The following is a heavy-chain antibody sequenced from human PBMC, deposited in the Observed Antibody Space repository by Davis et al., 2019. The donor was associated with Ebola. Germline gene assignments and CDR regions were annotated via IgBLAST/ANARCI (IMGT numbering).Heavy chain of an antibody. CDR1: GGSFSGYY. V-gene: IGHV4-34*01. CDR2: INHSGST. J-gene: IGHJ6*02. D-gene: IGHD2-15*01. Sequence: SETLSLTCAVYGGSFSGYYWSWIRQPPGKGLEWIGEINHSGSTNYNPSLKSRVTISVDTSKNQFSLKLSSVTAADTAVYYCASSQYYCSGGSCYLRLYYYYYGMDVWGQGTTVTVSS. CDR3: ASSQYYCSGGSCYLRLYYYYYGMDV.